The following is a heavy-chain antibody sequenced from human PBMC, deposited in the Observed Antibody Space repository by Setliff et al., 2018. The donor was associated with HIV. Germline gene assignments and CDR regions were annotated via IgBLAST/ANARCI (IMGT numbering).Heavy chain of an antibody. CDR1: GYSFTDYY. Sequence: ASVKVSCKASGYSFTDYYIHWVRQAPGQGLEWMGWINPKSDGTNYAQKFQGWITMTRDTSSDTAYLYLSSLRSEDTAVYYCARDHGEYSSSDQDYWGQGTLVTVSS. J-gene: IGHJ4*02. CDR2: INPKSDGT. D-gene: IGHD6-6*01. CDR3: ARDHGEYSSSDQDY. V-gene: IGHV1-2*04.